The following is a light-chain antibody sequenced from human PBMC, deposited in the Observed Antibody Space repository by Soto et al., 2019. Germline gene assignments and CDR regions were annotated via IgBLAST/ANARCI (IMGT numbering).Light chain of an antibody. CDR1: QTVSSSY. CDR3: QQRSNWPPLT. CDR2: GAS. V-gene: IGKV3D-20*02. J-gene: IGKJ4*01. Sequence: EIVLTQSPGTLSVSPGERATLSCRTSQTVSSSYLAWYQQKPGQAPRLVIHGASNRAAGIPDRFSGSGSGTDFTLTISRLEPEDFAVYYCQQRSNWPPLTFGGGTKVEIK.